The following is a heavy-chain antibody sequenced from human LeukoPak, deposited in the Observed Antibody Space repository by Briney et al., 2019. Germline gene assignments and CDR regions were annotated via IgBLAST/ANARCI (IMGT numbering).Heavy chain of an antibody. CDR3: ARHGDYLGGYDFGWFDP. CDR2: IYYSGST. Sequence: PSQTLSLTCTVSGGSISSYYWSWIRQPPGKGLEWIGYIYYSGSTNYNPSLKSRVTISVDTSKNQFSLKLSSVTAADTAVYYCARHGDYLGGYDFGWFDPWGQGTLVTVSS. D-gene: IGHD5-12*01. V-gene: IGHV4-59*08. J-gene: IGHJ5*02. CDR1: GGSISSYY.